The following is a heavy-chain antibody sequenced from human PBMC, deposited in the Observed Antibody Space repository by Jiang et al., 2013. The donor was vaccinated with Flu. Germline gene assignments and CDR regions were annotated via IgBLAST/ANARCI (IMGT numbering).Heavy chain of an antibody. J-gene: IGHJ4*02. CDR3: ARASRGSYSFDY. V-gene: IGHV1-8*01. D-gene: IGHD3-10*01. CDR2: MNPDTGNS. CDR1: GYSFTRYT. Sequence: GAEVKKPGASVKVSCKPSGYSFTRYTINWVRQAPGQGLEWMGWMNPDTGNSGTAQQFQGRVTMTRNNAVSTAYLELSSPKYEDTAMYYCARASRGSYSFDYWGQGTLVTVS.